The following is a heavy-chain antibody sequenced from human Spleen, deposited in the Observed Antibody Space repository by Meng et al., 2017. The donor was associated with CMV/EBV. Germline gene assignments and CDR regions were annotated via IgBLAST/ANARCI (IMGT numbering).Heavy chain of an antibody. Sequence: GESLKISCAASGFTFSSYSMNWVRQAPGKGLEWVSYISISSTIYYADSVKGRFTVSRENAKNSLYLQMNSLRAEDTAVYYCARVGSAAAGTYYFDYWGQGTLVTVSS. V-gene: IGHV3-48*04. CDR1: GFTFSSYS. CDR3: ARVGSAAAGTYYFDY. J-gene: IGHJ4*02. CDR2: ISISSTI. D-gene: IGHD6-13*01.